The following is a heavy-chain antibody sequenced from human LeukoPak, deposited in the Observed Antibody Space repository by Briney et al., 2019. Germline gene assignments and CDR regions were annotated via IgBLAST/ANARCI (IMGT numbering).Heavy chain of an antibody. D-gene: IGHD6-19*01. CDR3: ARDVIAVPGSGADS. J-gene: IGHJ5*01. CDR1: GYTFTDYY. CDR2: INPKSGGT. V-gene: IGHV1-2*06. Sequence: ASVKVSCKASGYTFTDYYMHWLRQAPGQGLEWMGRINPKSGGTDFAQQFQGRVTVTRDTAISTAYMELSSLRADDTAVYYCARDVIAVPGSGADSWGHGTLVTVSS.